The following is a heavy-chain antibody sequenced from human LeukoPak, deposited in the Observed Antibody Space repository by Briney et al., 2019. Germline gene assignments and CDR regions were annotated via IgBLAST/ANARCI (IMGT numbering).Heavy chain of an antibody. V-gene: IGHV4-59*11. CDR1: GGSISSHY. CDR2: IDYSGST. J-gene: IGHJ6*03. CDR3: ARSYYYYYMDV. Sequence: KPSETLSLTCTVSGGSISSHYWSWIRQPPGKGLEWIGYIDYSGSTNYNPSLKSRVTISVDTSKNQFSLKLSSVTAADTAVYYCARSYYYYYMDVWGKGTTVTVSS.